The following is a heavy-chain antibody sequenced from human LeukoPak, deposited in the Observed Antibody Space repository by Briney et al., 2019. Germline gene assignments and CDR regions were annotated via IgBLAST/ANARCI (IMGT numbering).Heavy chain of an antibody. Sequence: GASVKVSCKASGYTFTSYDINWVRQATGQGLEWMGWMNPNSGNTGYAQKFQGRVTMTRNTSISTAYMELSSLRSEDTTVYYCARDRSARYCSSTSCYKGSWFDPWGQGTLVTVSS. J-gene: IGHJ5*02. CDR1: GYTFTSYD. CDR2: MNPNSGNT. D-gene: IGHD2-2*02. V-gene: IGHV1-8*01. CDR3: ARDRSARYCSSTSCYKGSWFDP.